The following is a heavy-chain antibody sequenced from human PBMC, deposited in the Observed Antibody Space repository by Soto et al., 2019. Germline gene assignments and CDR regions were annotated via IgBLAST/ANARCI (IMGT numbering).Heavy chain of an antibody. V-gene: IGHV4-34*02. CDR3: ARVPTMVRGVISGDDYFDY. D-gene: IGHD3-10*01. CDR1: GGSFSGYY. J-gene: IGHJ4*02. CDR2: INHSGST. Sequence: QVQLQQWGAGLLKPSETLSLTCTVYGGSFSGYYWSWIRQPPGKGLEWIGEINHSGSTNYNPSLKSRVTLSVDTSKNQFSLELSSVTAADTAVYYCARVPTMVRGVISGDDYFDYWGQGTLVTVSS.